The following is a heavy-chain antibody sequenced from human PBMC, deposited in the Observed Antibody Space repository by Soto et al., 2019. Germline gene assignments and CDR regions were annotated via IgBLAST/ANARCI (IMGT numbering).Heavy chain of an antibody. V-gene: IGHV3-23*01. Sequence: EVQLLESGGGLVQPGGSLRLSCAASGFTFSSYAMSWVRQAPGKGLEWVSAISGSGGSTYYADAVKGRFTISRDNSKNTLYLQMNSLRAEDTAVYYCTKVEMGQLLLYWGQGTLVTVSS. CDR2: ISGSGGST. CDR1: GFTFSSYA. J-gene: IGHJ4*02. CDR3: TKVEMGQLLLY. D-gene: IGHD2-2*01.